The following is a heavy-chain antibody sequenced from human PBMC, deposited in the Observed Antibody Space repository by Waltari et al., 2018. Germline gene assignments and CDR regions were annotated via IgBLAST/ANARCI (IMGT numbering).Heavy chain of an antibody. CDR3: TKEDCSSARCYGAVDV. V-gene: IGHV3-23*01. Sequence: EVQLWESGGGLVQPGGALRLSCGASGFTFSNLAMSWVRQAPGKGLEWVSSIAGSGGPTFYADSVKGRFAISRDNSKNTLYLQMNSLRADDTAVYYCTKEDCSSARCYGAVDVWGQGTTVTVS. CDR2: IAGSGGPT. J-gene: IGHJ6*02. D-gene: IGHD2-2*01. CDR1: GFTFSNLA.